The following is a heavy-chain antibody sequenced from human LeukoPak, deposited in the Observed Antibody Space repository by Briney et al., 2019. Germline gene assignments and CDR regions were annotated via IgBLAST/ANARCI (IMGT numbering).Heavy chain of an antibody. CDR2: ISGSGTNS. Sequence: GGSLRLSCTASGFTFSSYAMSWVRQAPGKGLEWVSAISGSGTNSYYADSVKGRFTISRDNSKNTLYLQMNSLRAEDTAVYYCAKGPWDCPMDYWGQGTLVTVSS. CDR1: GFTFSSYA. J-gene: IGHJ4*02. CDR3: AKGPWDCPMDY. D-gene: IGHD2-21*02. V-gene: IGHV3-23*01.